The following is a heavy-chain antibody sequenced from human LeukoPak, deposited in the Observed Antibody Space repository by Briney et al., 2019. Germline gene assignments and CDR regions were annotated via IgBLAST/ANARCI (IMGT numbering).Heavy chain of an antibody. CDR1: GYTFTEYG. V-gene: IGHV1-18*01. CDR2: ISAYNGIT. Sequence: ASVKVSCKASGYTFTEYGITWVRQAPGQGLEWLGWISAYNGITNYAQNFQERVTITRDMSTSTAYMELSSLRSEDTAVYYCAAGSVDTAMGSVGYWGQGTLVTVSS. CDR3: AAGSVDTAMGSVGY. J-gene: IGHJ4*02. D-gene: IGHD5-18*01.